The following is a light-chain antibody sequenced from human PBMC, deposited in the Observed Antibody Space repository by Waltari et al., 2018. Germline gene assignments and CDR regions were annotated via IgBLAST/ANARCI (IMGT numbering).Light chain of an antibody. J-gene: IGKJ2*01. CDR2: WAS. Sequence: DIVMTQYPDSLAVSLGERATIHCKSSQSVLYSSNNKNYLAWHQQKPGQPPKLLLYWASTRESGVPDRFSGSGSGTDFTLTISTLQAEDVAIYYCQQYYSTPYTFGQGTKLEIK. CDR3: QQYYSTPYT. V-gene: IGKV4-1*01. CDR1: QSVLYSSNNKNY.